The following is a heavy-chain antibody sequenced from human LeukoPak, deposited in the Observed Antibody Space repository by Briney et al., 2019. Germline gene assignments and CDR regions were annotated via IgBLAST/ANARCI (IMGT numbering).Heavy chain of an antibody. CDR3: TKGGRRDILTY. D-gene: IGHD3-9*01. Sequence: SETLSLTCTVSGGSTSGYYWSWIRQPPGKGLEWIGYIYDSGSTNYNPSLKSRVTISVDTSKNQFSLKLTSVTAADTAVYYCTKGGRRDILTYWGQGILVTVSP. V-gene: IGHV4-59*01. CDR2: IYDSGST. J-gene: IGHJ4*02. CDR1: GGSTSGYY.